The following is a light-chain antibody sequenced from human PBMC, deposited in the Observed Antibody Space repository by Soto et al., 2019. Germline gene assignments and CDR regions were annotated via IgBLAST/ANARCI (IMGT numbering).Light chain of an antibody. CDR1: PSDVGRYNH. J-gene: IGLJ1*01. CDR3: CSYTSTTTLYV. CDR2: DVT. V-gene: IGLV2-14*03. Sequence: QSALTQPASVSGSPRRSVTISCTGTPSDVGRYNHLSWYQQHPGKAPKLIIYDVTNRPSGISKRFSGSKSGTTASLTISGLQAEDEADYYCCSYTSTTTLYVFGTGTKLTVL.